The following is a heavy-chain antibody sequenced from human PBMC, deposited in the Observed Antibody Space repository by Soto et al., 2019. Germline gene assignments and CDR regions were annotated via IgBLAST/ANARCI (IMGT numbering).Heavy chain of an antibody. D-gene: IGHD3-22*01. CDR3: ARGLKIRHDAFDL. V-gene: IGHV3-53*01. J-gene: IGHJ3*01. CDR2: IYSDGST. Sequence: HPVGSLRLSCAPSGFTVSNNYMNWVRQAPGKGLEWVSIIYSDGSTYYADYVKGRFTISRDNSKNTLYLQMDSLRAEDTAVYFCARGLKIRHDAFDLWGPGTMVTVSS. CDR1: GFTVSNNY.